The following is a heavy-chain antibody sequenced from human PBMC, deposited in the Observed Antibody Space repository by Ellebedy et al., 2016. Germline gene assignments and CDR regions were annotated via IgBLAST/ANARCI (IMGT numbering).Heavy chain of an antibody. J-gene: IGHJ4*02. D-gene: IGHD1-26*01. CDR3: TRDRVGTTDV. CDR2: VHYRGNT. CDR1: GGSVSSASYY. Sequence: SETLSLXXTVSGGSVSSASYYWNWIRQPPGKGLEWIGYVHYRGNTDYNPSLKSRVSISVDTSQNQFSLKLTSVTAADTAIYYCTRDRVGTTDVWGQGTLVTVSS. V-gene: IGHV4-61*01.